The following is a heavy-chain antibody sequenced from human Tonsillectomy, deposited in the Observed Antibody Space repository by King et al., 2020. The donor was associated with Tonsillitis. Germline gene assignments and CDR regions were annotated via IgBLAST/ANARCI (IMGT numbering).Heavy chain of an antibody. CDR1: GFTFSSYG. J-gene: IGHJ4*02. CDR2: ISYDGSKK. Sequence: QLVQSGGGVVQPGRSLRLSCAASGFTFSSYGMHWVRQAPGKGLEWVAVISYDGSKKYYAESVKGRFTISRDNSKNTLYLQMNSLRAEDTAVYYCAKPQSSSGLPYYFDYWGQGTLVTVSS. V-gene: IGHV3-30*18. D-gene: IGHD6-19*01. CDR3: AKPQSSSGLPYYFDY.